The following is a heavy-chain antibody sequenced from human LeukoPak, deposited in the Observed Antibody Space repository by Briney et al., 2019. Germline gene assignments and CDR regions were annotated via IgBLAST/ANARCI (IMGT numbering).Heavy chain of an antibody. CDR2: INHSGST. J-gene: IGHJ3*02. Sequence: PSETLSLTCALYGGSFSGYYWSWIRQPPGKGLECIGEINHSGSTNYNPSLKRRVTISVDTSKNQCSLELSSVTAADTAVYYCARTTLAGAFDIWGQGTMVTVSS. V-gene: IGHV4-34*01. CDR3: ARTTLAGAFDI. CDR1: GGSFSGYY. D-gene: IGHD1-1*01.